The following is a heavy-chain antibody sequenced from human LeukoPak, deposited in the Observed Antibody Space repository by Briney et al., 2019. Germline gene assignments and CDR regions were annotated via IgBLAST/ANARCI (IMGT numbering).Heavy chain of an antibody. V-gene: IGHV1-2*02. CDR3: ERDTYCGGDCYYMDV. CDR2: INPNSGGT. Sequence: ASVKVSCKASGYTFTGYYMHWVRQAPGQGLEWMGWINPNSGGTNYAQKVQDRVTMTSDTSISTAYMELSRLRSDDTAVYYCERDTYCGGDCYYMDVWGKGTTVTVSS. J-gene: IGHJ6*03. CDR1: GYTFTGYY. D-gene: IGHD2-21*01.